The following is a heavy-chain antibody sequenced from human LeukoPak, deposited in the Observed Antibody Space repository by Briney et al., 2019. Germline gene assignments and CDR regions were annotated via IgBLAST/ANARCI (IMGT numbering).Heavy chain of an antibody. D-gene: IGHD1-26*01. Sequence: SETLSLTCTVSGGSISSGGYYWSWIRQPPGKGLEWIGEINHSGSTNYNPSLKSRVTISVDTSKNQFSLKLSSVTAADTAMYYCAGVVGGSYSMDVWGQGTTVTVSS. CDR1: GGSISSGGYY. CDR2: INHSGST. CDR3: AGVVGGSYSMDV. J-gene: IGHJ6*03. V-gene: IGHV4-61*08.